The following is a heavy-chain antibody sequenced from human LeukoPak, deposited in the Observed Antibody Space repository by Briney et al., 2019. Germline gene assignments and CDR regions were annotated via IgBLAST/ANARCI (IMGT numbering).Heavy chain of an antibody. V-gene: IGHV4-34*01. Sequence: SETLSLTCAVYGGSFSGYYWGWIRQPPGKGLEWIGEINHSGSTNYNPSLKSRVTISVDTSKNQFSLKLSSVTAADTAVYYCASRFGESSAHNWFDPWGQGTLVTVSS. CDR2: INHSGST. CDR3: ASRFGESSAHNWFDP. J-gene: IGHJ5*02. CDR1: GGSFSGYY. D-gene: IGHD3-10*01.